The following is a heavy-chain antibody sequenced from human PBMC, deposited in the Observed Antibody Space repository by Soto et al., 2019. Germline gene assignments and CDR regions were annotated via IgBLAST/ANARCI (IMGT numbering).Heavy chain of an antibody. CDR3: VKDESINWYSGHFRH. D-gene: IGHD6-13*01. V-gene: IGHV3-9*01. Sequence: GGSLRLSCAASGFTFDDYAMHWVRQVPGKGLEWVSGINWNSGSIGYGDSVKGRFAISRDNAKNSLHLQMNSLSAEDTAFYYCVKDESINWYSGHFRHWGQGTLVTGSS. J-gene: IGHJ1*01. CDR1: GFTFDDYA. CDR2: INWNSGSI.